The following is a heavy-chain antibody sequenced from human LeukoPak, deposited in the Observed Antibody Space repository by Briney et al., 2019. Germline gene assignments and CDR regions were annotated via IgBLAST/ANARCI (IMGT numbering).Heavy chain of an antibody. Sequence: GASVKVSCKASGYTFTNYFIHWVRQAPGQGLEWMGIINPSAGSTSYAQKFQGRVPMTRDTSTSTVYMELSSLSSEDTAVYYCATTDRGYYSQFYWGQGTLVTVSS. D-gene: IGHD3-22*01. V-gene: IGHV1-46*01. CDR2: INPSAGST. CDR3: ATTDRGYYSQFY. CDR1: GYTFTNYF. J-gene: IGHJ4*02.